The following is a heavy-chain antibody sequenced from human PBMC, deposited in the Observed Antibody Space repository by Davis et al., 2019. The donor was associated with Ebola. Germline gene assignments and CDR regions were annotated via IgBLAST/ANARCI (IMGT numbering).Heavy chain of an antibody. CDR3: LGQHY. Sequence: GESLKISCAASGFTFSSYSMNWVRQAPGKGLEWVSSISSGSDYIFYADSVKGRFTVSRDNAKNSLYLQINSLRAEDTAVYYCLGQHYWGQGTLVTVPT. V-gene: IGHV3-21*01. J-gene: IGHJ4*02. CDR2: ISSGSDYI. CDR1: GFTFSSYS.